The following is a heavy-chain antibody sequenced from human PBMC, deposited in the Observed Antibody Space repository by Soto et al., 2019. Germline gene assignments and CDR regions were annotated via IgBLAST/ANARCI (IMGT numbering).Heavy chain of an antibody. D-gene: IGHD6-6*01. CDR1: GGTFSSYA. J-gene: IGHJ4*02. CDR3: ARDAGKGYSSSSHFGY. V-gene: IGHV1-69*01. Sequence: QVQLVQSGAEVQKPGSSVKVSCKASGGTFSSYAISWVRQAPGQGLEWMGGVIPIVGTANYAQKFQGRVTITADEATSTVYMELSSLRSEATAVYYCARDAGKGYSSSSHFGYWGQGTLVTVSS. CDR2: VIPIVGTA.